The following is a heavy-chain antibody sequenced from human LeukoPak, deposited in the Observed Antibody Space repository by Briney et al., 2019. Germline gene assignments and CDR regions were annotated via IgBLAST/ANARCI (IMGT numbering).Heavy chain of an antibody. CDR1: GYTFTGYY. V-gene: IGHV1-2*02. Sequence: ASVKVFCKASGYTFTGYYMHWVRQAPGQGLEWMGWINHNSGGTNYAQKFQGRVTMTRDTSISTAYMELSRLRSDDTAVYYCAFGNYDILGVWGQGTLVTVSS. J-gene: IGHJ4*02. D-gene: IGHD3-9*01. CDR2: INHNSGGT. CDR3: AFGNYDILGV.